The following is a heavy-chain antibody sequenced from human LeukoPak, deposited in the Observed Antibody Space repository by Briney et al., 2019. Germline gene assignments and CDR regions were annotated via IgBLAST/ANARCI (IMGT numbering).Heavy chain of an antibody. D-gene: IGHD6-19*01. CDR2: INPNSGGT. Sequence: GASVKVSCKASGYTFTSYDINWVRQAPGQGLEWMGWINPNSGGTNYAQKFQGRVTMTRDTSISTAYMELSRLRSDDTAVYYCAREVRLGHHDAFDIWGQGTMVTVSS. V-gene: IGHV1-2*02. CDR1: GYTFTSYD. CDR3: AREVRLGHHDAFDI. J-gene: IGHJ3*02.